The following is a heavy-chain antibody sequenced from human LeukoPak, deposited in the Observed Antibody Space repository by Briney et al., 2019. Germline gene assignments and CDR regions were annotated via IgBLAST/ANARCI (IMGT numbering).Heavy chain of an antibody. V-gene: IGHV3-21*01. J-gene: IGHJ5*02. Sequence: GGSLRLSCAASGFTFSSYSMNWVRQAPGKGLEWVSSISSSSSYIYYADSVKGRFTISRDNAKNSLYLQMNSLRAEDTAVYYCARRNLDAYNWFDPWGQGTLVTVSS. CDR3: ARRNLDAYNWFDP. CDR2: ISSSSSYI. CDR1: GFTFSSYS.